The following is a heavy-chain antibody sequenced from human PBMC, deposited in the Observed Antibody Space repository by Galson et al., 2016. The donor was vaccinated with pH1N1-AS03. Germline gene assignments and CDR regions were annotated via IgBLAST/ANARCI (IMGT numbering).Heavy chain of an antibody. Sequence: GFTFTTYSMNWVRQAPGEGLEWVSYISSTSGIYYADTVKGRFTTSRDNSKKSLYLQMNSLRAEDTAVYYCARGIGGISGWGNAFDIWG. CDR3: ARGIGGISGWGNAFDI. V-gene: IGHV3-48*01. D-gene: IGHD6-19*01. CDR2: ISSTSGI. J-gene: IGHJ3*02. CDR1: GFTFTTYS.